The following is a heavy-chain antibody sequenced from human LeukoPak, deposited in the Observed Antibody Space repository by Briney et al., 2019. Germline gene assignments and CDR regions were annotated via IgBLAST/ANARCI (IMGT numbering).Heavy chain of an antibody. J-gene: IGHJ4*02. CDR3: AGETWGVTPISGPGY. CDR1: GGSISSSSYY. V-gene: IGHV4-39*07. D-gene: IGHD2-21*02. Sequence: SETLSLTCTVSGGSISSSSYYWGWIRQPPGKGLEWIGSIYYSGSTNYNPSLKSRVTISVDTSKNQFSLKLSSVTAADTAVYYCAGETWGVTPISGPGYWGQGTLVTVSS. CDR2: IYYSGST.